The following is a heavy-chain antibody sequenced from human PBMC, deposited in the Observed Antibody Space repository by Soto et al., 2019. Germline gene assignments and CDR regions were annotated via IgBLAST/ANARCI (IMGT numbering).Heavy chain of an antibody. CDR1: GFTFSSYS. CDR3: ARDRVVPAATAAFDI. J-gene: IGHJ3*02. V-gene: IGHV3-21*01. CDR2: ISSSSSYI. D-gene: IGHD2-2*01. Sequence: GGTLRLSCAASGFTFSSYSMNWVRQAPGKGLEWVSSISSSSSYIYYADSLKGRFTISRDNAKNSLYLQINSLRAEDTAVYYCARDRVVPAATAAFDIWGQGTMVTVSS.